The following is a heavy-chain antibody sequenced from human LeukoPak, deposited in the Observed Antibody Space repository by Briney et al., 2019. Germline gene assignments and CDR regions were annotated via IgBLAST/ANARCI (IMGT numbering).Heavy chain of an antibody. CDR2: IYSSGST. V-gene: IGHV4-4*09. D-gene: IGHD1-26*01. J-gene: IGHJ5*02. CDR1: GGSIRSNY. Sequence: SETLSLTCTVSGGSIRSNYWSWIRQPPGKGLEWIGYIYSSGSTNYNPSLKSRVTMSVDTYKNQFSLNPSSVTAADTAVYYCATLKGWPTYYFDLWGQGTLVTVSS. CDR3: ATLKGWPTYYFDL.